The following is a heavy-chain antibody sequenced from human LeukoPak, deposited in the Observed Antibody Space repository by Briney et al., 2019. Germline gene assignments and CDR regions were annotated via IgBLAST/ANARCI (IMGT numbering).Heavy chain of an antibody. D-gene: IGHD3-16*01. CDR3: ARGGGSGYFDL. J-gene: IGHJ2*01. Sequence: PGGSLRLSCAASGFIFSNYWMSWVRQAPGKGPEWLTNIKDDGSEKYYADSVQGRFTISRDNAKDSLFLQMNSLRAEDTAVYYCARGGGSGYFDLWGRGTLVTVSS. CDR2: IKDDGSEK. CDR1: GFIFSNYW. V-gene: IGHV3-7*01.